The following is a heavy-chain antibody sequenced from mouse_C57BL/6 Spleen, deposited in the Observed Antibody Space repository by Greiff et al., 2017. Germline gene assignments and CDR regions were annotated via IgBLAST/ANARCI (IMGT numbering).Heavy chain of an antibody. CDR3: ARRGSSYGLFDY. D-gene: IGHD1-1*01. Sequence: QVQLQQSGPELVKPGASVKISCKASGYAFSSSWMNWVKQRPGKGLEWIGRIYPGDGDTNYNGKFKGKATLTADKSSSTAYMQLSSLTSDDSAVYFCARRGSSYGLFDYWGQGTTLTVSS. CDR2: IYPGDGDT. J-gene: IGHJ2*01. CDR1: GYAFSSSW. V-gene: IGHV1-82*01.